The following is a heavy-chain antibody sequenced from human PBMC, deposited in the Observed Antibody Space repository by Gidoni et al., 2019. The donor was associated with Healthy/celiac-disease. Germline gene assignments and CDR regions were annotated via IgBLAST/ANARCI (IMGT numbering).Heavy chain of an antibody. J-gene: IGHJ4*02. D-gene: IGHD3-10*01. Sequence: EVQLVATGGGLIQPGGSLRLSCAASGFPVSSNYMSWVRQAPGKGLEWVSVIYSGGSTYYADSVKGRFTISRDNSKNTLYLQMNSLRAEDTAVYYCARDYDYGSGSPLWGQGTLVTVSS. CDR1: GFPVSSNY. CDR3: ARDYDYGSGSPL. V-gene: IGHV3-53*02. CDR2: IYSGGST.